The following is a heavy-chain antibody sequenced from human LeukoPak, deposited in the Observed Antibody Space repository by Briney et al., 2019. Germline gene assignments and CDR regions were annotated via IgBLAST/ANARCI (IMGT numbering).Heavy chain of an antibody. D-gene: IGHD2-2*01. CDR3: ARSMIVVVPAAPDY. J-gene: IGHJ4*02. CDR2: MNPNSGNT. V-gene: IGHV1-8*01. Sequence: GASVKVSCKASGYTFTSYDINWVRRATGQGLEWMGWMNPNSGNTGYAQKLQGRVTMTTDTSTSTAYMELRSLRSDDTAVYYCARSMIVVVPAAPDYWGQGTLVTVSS. CDR1: GYTFTSYD.